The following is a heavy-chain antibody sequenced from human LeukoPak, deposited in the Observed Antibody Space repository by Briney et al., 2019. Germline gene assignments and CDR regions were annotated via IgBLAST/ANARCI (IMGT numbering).Heavy chain of an antibody. J-gene: IGHJ4*02. Sequence: SETLSLTCTVSGGSISSSSYYWRWLRQPPGKGLEWIGSIYYSGSTYYNPSLKSRVTISVDTSKNQFSLKLSSVTAADTAVYYCACEYGSGTSGGCWGQGTLVTVSS. CDR2: IYYSGST. CDR3: ACEYGSGTSGGC. D-gene: IGHD3-10*01. CDR1: GGSISSSSYY. V-gene: IGHV4-39*01.